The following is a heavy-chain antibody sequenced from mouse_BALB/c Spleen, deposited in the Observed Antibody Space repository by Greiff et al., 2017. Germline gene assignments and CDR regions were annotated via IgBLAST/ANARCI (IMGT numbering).Heavy chain of an antibody. CDR1: GYTFTSYV. CDR3: TRTRIYDGYYFAY. V-gene: IGHV1-14*01. CDR2: INPYNDGT. J-gene: IGHJ3*01. Sequence: EVQLQQSGPELVKPGASVKMSCKASGYTFTSYVMHWVKQKPGQGLEWIGYINPYNDGTKYNEKFKGKATLTSDKSSSTAYMELSSLTSEDSAVYYCTRTRIYDGYYFAYWGQGTLVTVSA. D-gene: IGHD2-3*01.